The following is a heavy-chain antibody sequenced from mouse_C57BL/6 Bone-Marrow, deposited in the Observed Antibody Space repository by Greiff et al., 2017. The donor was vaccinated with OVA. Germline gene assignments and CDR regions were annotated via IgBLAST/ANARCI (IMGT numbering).Heavy chain of an antibody. J-gene: IGHJ3*01. Sequence: EVQLQESGGDLVKPGGSLKLSCAASGFTFSSYGMSWVRQTPDKRLEWVATISSGGSYTYYPESVKGRFTISRDNAKNTLYLQMSSLKSEDTAMYYCARQGAYYSNYVWFAYWGQGTLVTVSA. CDR2: ISSGGSYT. V-gene: IGHV5-6*01. D-gene: IGHD2-5*01. CDR3: ARQGAYYSNYVWFAY. CDR1: GFTFSSYG.